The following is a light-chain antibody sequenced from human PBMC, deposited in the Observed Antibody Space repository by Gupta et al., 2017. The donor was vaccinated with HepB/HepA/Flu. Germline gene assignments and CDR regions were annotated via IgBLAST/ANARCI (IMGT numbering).Light chain of an antibody. CDR2: GAS. Sequence: EIVLTQSPGTLSLSPGERATLSCRASQSVSSSYLAWYQQKPGQAPRLLIYGASSRATGIPDRFSGSGSGTDFTLTISRLEPEDFAVYYCQQYGSAPRGARASITFVQGTRLEIK. J-gene: IGKJ5*01. CDR3: QQYGSAPRGARASIT. CDR1: QSVSSSY. V-gene: IGKV3-20*01.